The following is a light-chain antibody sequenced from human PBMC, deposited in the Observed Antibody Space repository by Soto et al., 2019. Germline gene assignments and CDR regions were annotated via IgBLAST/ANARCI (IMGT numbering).Light chain of an antibody. Sequence: MMMSQSPATLSVSPGERVTLSCRTSHSVNIHLAWYQQKPGQAPRLLLYGASTRATGIPVRFSGSGCGTEFTLTISSLQSEDFAVYYSQQYKNWPLFGQGTRLEIK. CDR1: HSVNIH. CDR3: QQYKNWPL. V-gene: IGKV3-15*01. J-gene: IGKJ5*01. CDR2: GAS.